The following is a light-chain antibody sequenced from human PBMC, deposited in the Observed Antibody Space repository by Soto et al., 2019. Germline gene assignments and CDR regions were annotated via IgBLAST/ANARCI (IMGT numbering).Light chain of an antibody. J-gene: IGKJ5*01. CDR3: QQSYSTPIT. CDR2: TAS. V-gene: IGKV1-39*01. Sequence: DIQMTQSPSSLSASVGDTVTITFRPSQSISTYLNWYQQKPGKAPSLLIYTASSLHSGVPSRFSGSGSGTDFTLTISSLQPEDFATYYCQQSYSTPITFGQGTRLEIK. CDR1: QSISTY.